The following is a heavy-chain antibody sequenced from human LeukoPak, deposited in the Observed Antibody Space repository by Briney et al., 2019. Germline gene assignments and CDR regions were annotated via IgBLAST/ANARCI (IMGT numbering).Heavy chain of an antibody. Sequence: ASVKVSCKASGYAFTGYYMHWVRQAPGQGLEWMGWINPNSGGTNYAQKFQGRVTMTRDTSISTAYMELSRLRSDDTAVYYCARDHSNDFWSGSGPLYYMDVWGKGTTVTVSS. CDR2: INPNSGGT. V-gene: IGHV1-2*02. CDR1: GYAFTGYY. D-gene: IGHD3-3*01. CDR3: ARDHSNDFWSGSGPLYYMDV. J-gene: IGHJ6*03.